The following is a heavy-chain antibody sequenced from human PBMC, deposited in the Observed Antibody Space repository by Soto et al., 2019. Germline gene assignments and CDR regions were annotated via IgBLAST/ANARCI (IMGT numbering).Heavy chain of an antibody. CDR2: IWYDGSNK. CDR1: GFTFSSYG. J-gene: IGHJ3*02. CDR3: ARGPTTEAVAGSAFDI. Sequence: GGSLRLSCAASGFTFSSYGMHWVRQAPGKGLEWVAVIWYDGSNKYYADSVKGRFTISRDNSKNTLYLQMNSLRAEDTAVYYCARGPTTEAVAGSAFDIWGQGTMVTVSS. D-gene: IGHD6-19*01. V-gene: IGHV3-33*01.